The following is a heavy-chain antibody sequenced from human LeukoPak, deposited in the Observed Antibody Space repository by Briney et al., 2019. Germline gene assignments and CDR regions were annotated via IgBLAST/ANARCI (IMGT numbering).Heavy chain of an antibody. CDR1: GVSFSTYY. CDR3: ARDQVGATHNDAFDL. J-gene: IGHJ3*01. CDR2: VNHSGYT. D-gene: IGHD1-26*01. V-gene: IGHV4-34*01. Sequence: SETLSLTCGVSGVSFSTYYWSWIRQSPEKGLEWIGEVNHSGYTNYNPSLKSRVTISVDTSKNQFSLKLSSVTAADTAVYYCARDQVGATHNDAFDLWGQGTLVTVSS.